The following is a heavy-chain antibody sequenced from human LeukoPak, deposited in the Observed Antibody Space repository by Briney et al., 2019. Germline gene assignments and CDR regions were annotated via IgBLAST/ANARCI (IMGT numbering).Heavy chain of an antibody. CDR3: ARHSYRNGSSFDY. D-gene: IGHD1-1*01. V-gene: IGHV5-51*01. CDR1: GYSFTSYW. J-gene: IGHJ4*02. CDR2: IYPGDSDN. Sequence: GASLLICCTGSGYSFTSYWIGWVRQMLGRGVAWMGIIYPGDSDNRYSPSFQGQVTISADKSISTSYLQWSSLKASDTAMYYCARHSYRNGSSFDYWGQGTLVTVSS.